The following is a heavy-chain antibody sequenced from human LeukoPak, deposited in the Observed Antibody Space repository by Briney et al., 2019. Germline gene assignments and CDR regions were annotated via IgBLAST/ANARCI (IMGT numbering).Heavy chain of an antibody. V-gene: IGHV3-73*01. CDR1: GFTFSSHW. D-gene: IGHD4-17*01. CDR3: SSGLSVLRSNNTPVDY. CDR2: IRSKANNYAT. Sequence: GGSLRLSCAASGFTFSSHWMHWVRQASGKGLEWVGRIRSKANNYATAYAASVKGRFTISRDDSKNTAYLQMNSLKTGDTAVYFCSSGLSVLRSNNTPVDYWGQGTLVTVSS. J-gene: IGHJ4*02.